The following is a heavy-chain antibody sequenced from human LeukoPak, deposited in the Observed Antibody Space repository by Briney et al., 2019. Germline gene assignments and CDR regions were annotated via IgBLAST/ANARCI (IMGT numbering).Heavy chain of an antibody. V-gene: IGHV4-59*08. CDR2: IYYSGST. J-gene: IGHJ4*02. CDR3: ARSSGWFFYFDY. Sequence: PSETLSLTCTVSGGSFSNYYWSWIRQPPGKGLEWIGYIYYSGSTSYNPPLKSRVTISLDTSKNQFSLKLNSVTAADTAVYYCARSSGWFFYFDYWGQGTLVPVSS. D-gene: IGHD6-19*01. CDR1: GGSFSNYY.